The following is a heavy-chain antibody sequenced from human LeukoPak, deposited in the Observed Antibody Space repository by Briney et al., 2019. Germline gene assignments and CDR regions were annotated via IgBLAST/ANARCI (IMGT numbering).Heavy chain of an antibody. D-gene: IGHD1-26*01. CDR3: ASDYRAYSVAFDI. V-gene: IGHV3-30*04. CDR2: ISYDGSNK. J-gene: IGHJ3*02. CDR1: GFTFSSYA. Sequence: GRSLRLSCAASGFTFSSYAMHWVRQAPDKGLEWVAVISYDGSNKYYADSVKGRFTISRDNSKNTLYLQMNSLRAENTAVYYCASDYRAYSVAFDIWGQGTMVTVSS.